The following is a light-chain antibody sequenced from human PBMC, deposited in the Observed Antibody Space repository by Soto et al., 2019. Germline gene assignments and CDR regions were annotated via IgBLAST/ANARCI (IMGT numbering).Light chain of an antibody. CDR2: AAS. CDR1: QDSTTY. CDR3: QQSSSTLWT. V-gene: IGKV1-39*01. Sequence: DIQMTQSPSSLSASIGDRVTISCRASQDSTTYLNWYQQKAGKAPKLLIYAASTLQSGVPSRFSGSGSGTVFTLSIKNVQPEDFAIYYCQQSSSTLWTFGQGTKVEVK. J-gene: IGKJ1*01.